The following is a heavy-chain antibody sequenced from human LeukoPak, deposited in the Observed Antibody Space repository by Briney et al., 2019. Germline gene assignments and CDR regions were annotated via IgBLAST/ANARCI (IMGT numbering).Heavy chain of an antibody. CDR2: INAVDANT. Sequence: PGGSLRLSCAASGFIFSKYDMTWVRQAPGKGLEWVSTINAVDANTYYADAVKGRFTVSRDNAMNTLYLQMNSLRAEDTAVYYCAKQFLDANWGQGTRVTVSS. D-gene: IGHD6-19*01. J-gene: IGHJ4*02. CDR1: GFIFSKYD. V-gene: IGHV3-23*01. CDR3: AKQFLDAN.